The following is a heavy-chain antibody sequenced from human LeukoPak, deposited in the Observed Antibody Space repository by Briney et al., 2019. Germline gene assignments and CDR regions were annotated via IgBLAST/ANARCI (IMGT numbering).Heavy chain of an antibody. D-gene: IGHD1-26*01. Sequence: PGGSLRLSCAASGFTFSTYSMNWVRQAPGKGLEWVSSISTSSNYIYYADSVKGRFTISRDNAKNSLYLQMNSLRAEDTAVYYCARQGATADFDYWGQGTLVTVSS. V-gene: IGHV3-21*04. J-gene: IGHJ4*02. CDR3: ARQGATADFDY. CDR2: ISTSSNYI. CDR1: GFTFSTYS.